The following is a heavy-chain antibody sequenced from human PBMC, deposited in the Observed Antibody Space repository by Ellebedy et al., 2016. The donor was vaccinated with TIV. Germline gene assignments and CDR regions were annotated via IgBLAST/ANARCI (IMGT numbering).Heavy chain of an antibody. J-gene: IGHJ4*02. D-gene: IGHD4-17*01. CDR2: IYYSGST. CDR3: ARVGEADGALSWDY. Sequence: SETLSLTCTVSGGSISSYYWSWIRQPPGKGLEWIGYIYYSGSTNYNPSLKSRVTISVDTSKNQFSLKLSSVTAADTAGYYWARVGEADGALSWDYWGQGTLVTVSS. CDR1: GGSISSYY. V-gene: IGHV4-59*01.